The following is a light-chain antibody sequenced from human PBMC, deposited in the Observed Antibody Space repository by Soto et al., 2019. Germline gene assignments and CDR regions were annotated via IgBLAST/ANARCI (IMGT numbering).Light chain of an antibody. CDR2: DVS. J-gene: IGLJ2*01. Sequence: QSALTQPPSASGSPGQSVTISCTGTSSDVGGYNYVSWYQQHPGKAPKLMIYDVSKRPSGVPDRFSGSKSGNTASLTVSGPQAEDEAYYYCSSYASSHGKVFGGGTKVTVL. V-gene: IGLV2-8*01. CDR3: SSYASSHGKV. CDR1: SSDVGGYNY.